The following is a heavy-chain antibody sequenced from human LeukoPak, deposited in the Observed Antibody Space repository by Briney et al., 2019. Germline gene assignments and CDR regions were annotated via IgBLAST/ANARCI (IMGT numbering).Heavy chain of an antibody. CDR3: VKDLLGYCSSTSRYATRPFDY. D-gene: IGHD2-2*01. V-gene: IGHV3-64D*09. CDR2: IIMPGVHT. Sequence: GGSLRLSCSASGFSFSNYAMHWVRQAPGKGLEYVSAIIMPGVHTYYADSVQGRFTISRDDSKNTLYLQMSSLRAEDTALYYCVKDLLGYCSSTSRYATRPFDYWGQGTLATVSS. J-gene: IGHJ4*02. CDR1: GFSFSNYA.